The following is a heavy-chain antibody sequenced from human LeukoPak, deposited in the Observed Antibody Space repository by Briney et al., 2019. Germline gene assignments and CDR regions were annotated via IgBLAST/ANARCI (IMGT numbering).Heavy chain of an antibody. J-gene: IGHJ3*02. V-gene: IGHV3-30*03. Sequence: GGSLRLSCAASGFSFNNYGMHWVRQAPGKGLEWVAVISYDGTNKYYADSVKGRFTISRDNSKNTLNLQMNSLRVEDTAVYYCARERGWELLRTGTFDIWGQGTMVTVSS. CDR1: GFSFNNYG. CDR3: ARERGWELLRTGTFDI. D-gene: IGHD1-26*01. CDR2: ISYDGTNK.